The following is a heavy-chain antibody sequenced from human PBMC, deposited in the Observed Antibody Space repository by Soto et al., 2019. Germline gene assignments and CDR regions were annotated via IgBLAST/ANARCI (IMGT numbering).Heavy chain of an antibody. CDR3: ARDYRSSWDY. CDR2: INAGNGET. V-gene: IGHV1-3*01. Sequence: ASVKVSCKASGYTFTSYYMHWVRQAPGQGLEWMGRINAGNGETSYPQEFQDRVTITRDTSASTTYMELSSLRSEDSYVYYRARDYRSSWDYWGQGTQVTVSS. CDR1: GYTFTSYY. J-gene: IGHJ4*02. D-gene: IGHD6-13*01.